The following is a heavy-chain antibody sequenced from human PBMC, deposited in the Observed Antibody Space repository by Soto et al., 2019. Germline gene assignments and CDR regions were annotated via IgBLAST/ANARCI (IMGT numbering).Heavy chain of an antibody. D-gene: IGHD3-9*01. CDR2: SYHSVSS. J-gene: IGHJ1*01. CDR3: ASVRYCDSCSAF. Sequence: GGCVGNAGRSWGWVRQSPGKGLEWIGYSYHSVSSYYTPSLPSRVTISVDRSKAKFYLTLTSVTAADMAVYSCASVRYCDSCSAFWGLRTPVTGSS. CDR1: GGCVGNAGRS. V-gene: IGHV4-30-2*06.